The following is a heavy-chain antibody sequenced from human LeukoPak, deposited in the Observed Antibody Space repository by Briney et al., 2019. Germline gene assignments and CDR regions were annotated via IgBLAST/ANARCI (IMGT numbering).Heavy chain of an antibody. V-gene: IGHV3-23*01. CDR1: GFTFDDYG. J-gene: IGHJ4*02. Sequence: GGSLRLSCVASGFTFDDYGMSWVRQAPGKGLEWVSTISGSGGSTYYADSVKGRFTISRDTSKNTLYLQMNSLRAEDTAVYYCAKSRILGYCSGGSCYFNFDYWGQGTLVTVSS. CDR2: ISGSGGST. CDR3: AKSRILGYCSGGSCYFNFDY. D-gene: IGHD2-15*01.